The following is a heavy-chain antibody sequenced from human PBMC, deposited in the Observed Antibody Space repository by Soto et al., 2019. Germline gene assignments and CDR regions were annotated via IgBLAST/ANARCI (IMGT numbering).Heavy chain of an antibody. V-gene: IGHV3-30*18. CDR1: GFTFSSYG. D-gene: IGHD2-2*01. J-gene: IGHJ6*02. CDR2: ISYDGSNK. CDR3: AKDVPGGMDV. Sequence: QVQLVESGGGVVQPGRSLRLSCAASGFTFSSYGMHWVRQAPDKGLEWVAVISYDGSNKYYADSVKGRFTISRDNSKNTLYLQMNSLRAEDTAVYYCAKDVPGGMDVWGQGTTVTVSS.